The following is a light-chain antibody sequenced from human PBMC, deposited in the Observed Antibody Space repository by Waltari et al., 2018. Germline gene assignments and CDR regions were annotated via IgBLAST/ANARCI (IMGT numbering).Light chain of an antibody. J-gene: IGKJ5*01. V-gene: IGKV3-11*01. CDR3: QQYNHWSLIS. CDR2: DAS. CDR1: QSVSRY. Sequence: EIVLTQSPGTLSLSPGERATLSCRASQSVSRYLAWYQQKPGQAPRLLIYDASNRATGIPARVSGGGSGTDFTLTISSLQSEDFAVYYCQQYNHWSLISFGQGTRLEMK.